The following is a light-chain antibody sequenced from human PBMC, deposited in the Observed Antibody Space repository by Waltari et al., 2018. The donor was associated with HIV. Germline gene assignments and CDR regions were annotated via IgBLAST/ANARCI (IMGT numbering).Light chain of an antibody. CDR1: TGAVTSGYY. Sequence: QTVVTQEPSLTVSPGGTVTLTCASSTGAVTSGYYPNWFQQKPGQAPRPLIYSTRNKHSSTPARFSGSLLGGKAALTLSGVQPEDEAEYYCLLYYGGAWVFGGGTKLTVL. CDR2: STR. CDR3: LLYYGGAWV. J-gene: IGLJ3*02. V-gene: IGLV7-43*01.